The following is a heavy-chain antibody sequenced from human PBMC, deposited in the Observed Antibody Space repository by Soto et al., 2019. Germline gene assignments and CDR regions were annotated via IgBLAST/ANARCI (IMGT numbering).Heavy chain of an antibody. CDR2: IYYSGST. D-gene: IGHD3-10*01. CDR1: GGSISSYY. CDR3: AGGGYYGSGSYYLDY. V-gene: IGHV4-59*01. J-gene: IGHJ4*02. Sequence: SETLSLTCTVSGGSISSYYWSWIRQPPGKGLEWIGYIYYSGSTNYNPSLKSRVTISVDTSKNQFSLKLSSVTAADTAVYYCAGGGYYGSGSYYLDYWGQGTLVTVSS.